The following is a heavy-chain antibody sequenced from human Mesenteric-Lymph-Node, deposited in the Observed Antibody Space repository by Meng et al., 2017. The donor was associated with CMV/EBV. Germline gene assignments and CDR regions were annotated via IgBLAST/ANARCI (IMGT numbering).Heavy chain of an antibody. CDR1: GFTFSSYA. CDR3: AREEGYSSGWYGGEGDAFDI. CDR2: ISYDGSNK. J-gene: IGHJ3*02. V-gene: IGHV3-30-3*01. D-gene: IGHD6-19*01. Sequence: GESLKISCAASGFTFSSYAMHWVRQAPGKGLEWVAVISYDGSNKYYADSVKGRFTISRDNSKDTLYLQMNSLRAEDTAVYYCAREEGYSSGWYGGEGDAFDIWGQGTMVTVSS.